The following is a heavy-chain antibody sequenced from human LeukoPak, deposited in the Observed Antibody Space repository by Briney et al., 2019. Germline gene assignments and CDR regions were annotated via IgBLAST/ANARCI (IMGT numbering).Heavy chain of an antibody. V-gene: IGHV4-39*01. D-gene: IGHD3-10*01. Sequence: SETLSLTCTVSGGSISSSSYYWGWIRQPPGKGLGWIGSIYYSGSTYYNSSLKSRVTISVDTSKNQFSLKVSSVTAADTAVYYCARPTMVRGVIDYWGQGTLVTVSS. CDR3: ARPTMVRGVIDY. CDR1: GGSISSSSYY. CDR2: IYYSGST. J-gene: IGHJ4*02.